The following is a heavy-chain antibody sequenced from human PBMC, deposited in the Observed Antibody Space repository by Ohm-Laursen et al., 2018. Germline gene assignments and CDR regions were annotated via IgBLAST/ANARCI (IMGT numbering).Heavy chain of an antibody. J-gene: IGHJ4*02. V-gene: IGHV3-7*01. CDR2: IKQDGSEK. CDR1: GLTFSSYW. D-gene: IGHD1-26*01. Sequence: SLRLSCTASGLTFSSYWMSWVRQAPGKGLEWVANIKQDGSEKYYVDSVKGRFTISRDSAKNSLYLQMNSLRAEDTAVYYCARKVGRALDFWGQGTLVTVSS. CDR3: ARKVGRALDF.